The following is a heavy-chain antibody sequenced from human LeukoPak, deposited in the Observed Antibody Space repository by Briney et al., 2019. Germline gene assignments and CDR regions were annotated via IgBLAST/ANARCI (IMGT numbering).Heavy chain of an antibody. CDR3: ARGVVVIATDYFDY. J-gene: IGHJ4*02. CDR2: IYYSGST. V-gene: IGHV4-39*01. Sequence: SETLSLTCTVSGGSISSSSYYWGWIRQPPGKGLEWIGSIYYSGSTYYNPSLKSRVTISVDTSKNQFYLKLSSVTAADTAVYYCARGVVVIATDYFDYWGQGTLVTVSS. D-gene: IGHD2-21*01. CDR1: GGSISSSSYY.